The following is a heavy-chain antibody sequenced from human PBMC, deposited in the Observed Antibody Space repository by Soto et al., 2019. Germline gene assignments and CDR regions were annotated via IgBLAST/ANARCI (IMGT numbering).Heavy chain of an antibody. J-gene: IGHJ6*03. V-gene: IGHV3-11*01. CDR3: ARVYCSSTSCYVRGVGFSFPWGYYYMDV. CDR2: ISSSGSTI. D-gene: IGHD2-2*01. Sequence: QVQLVESGGGLVKPGGSLRLSCAASGFTFSDYYMSWIRQAPRKGLEWVSYISSSGSTIYYADSVKGRFTISRDNAKNSLYLQMNSLRAEDTAVYYCARVYCSSTSCYVRGVGFSFPWGYYYMDVWGKGTTVTVSS. CDR1: GFTFSDYY.